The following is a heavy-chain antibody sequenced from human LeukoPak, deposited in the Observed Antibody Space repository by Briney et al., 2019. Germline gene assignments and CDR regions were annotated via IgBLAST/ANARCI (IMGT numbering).Heavy chain of an antibody. CDR2: ISYDGSNK. CDR1: AFTFSSYA. D-gene: IGHD3-10*01. Sequence: PGGSLRLSCAASAFTFSSYAMSWVRRAPGKGLEWVAVISYDGSNKYYADSVKGRFTISRDNSKNTLYLQMNSLRAEDTALYYCARDGNFYYGPGSYCDYWGQGTLVTVSS. CDR3: ARDGNFYYGPGSYCDY. V-gene: IGHV3-30-3*01. J-gene: IGHJ4*02.